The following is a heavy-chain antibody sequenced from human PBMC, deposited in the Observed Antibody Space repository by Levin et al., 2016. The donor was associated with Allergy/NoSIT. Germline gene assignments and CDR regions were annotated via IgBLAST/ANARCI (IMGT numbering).Heavy chain of an antibody. J-gene: IGHJ4*02. CDR3: VGTGGNPRMAY. D-gene: IGHD4-23*01. Sequence: GGSLRLSCAASGFTFSDYYMRWIRQAPGKGLEWVSHISDSSSYTNYADSVKGRFTMSRDNAKNTLYLQMNSLGADDTAVYYCVGTGGNPRMAYWGQGTLVTVSS. V-gene: IGHV3-11*06. CDR1: GFTFSDYY. CDR2: ISDSSSYT.